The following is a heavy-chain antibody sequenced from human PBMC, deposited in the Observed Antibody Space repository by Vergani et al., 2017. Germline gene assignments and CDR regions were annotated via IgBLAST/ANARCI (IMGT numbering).Heavy chain of an antibody. CDR3: AKEHPRNSGYDYLYYYHAMDV. CDR2: ISGSGGST. CDR1: GFTFNHYA. V-gene: IGHV3-23*01. Sequence: EVQLLESGGDLEQPGGSLRLSCAASGFTFNHYAMNWVRQPPGKGLEWVSGISGSGGSTYYAGSVKGRFTISRDSSKNTLYLQMNSLSAGDTAVYYCAKEHPRNSGYDYLYYYHAMDVWGQGTTVTVSS. D-gene: IGHD5-12*01. J-gene: IGHJ6*02.